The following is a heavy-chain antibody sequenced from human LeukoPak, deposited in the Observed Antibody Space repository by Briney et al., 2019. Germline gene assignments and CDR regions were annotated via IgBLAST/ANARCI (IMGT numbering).Heavy chain of an antibody. V-gene: IGHV3-48*03. CDR2: ISSSGSTI. CDR3: ARAEYYYDSSGPL. Sequence: GGSLRLSCAASGFTFSSYEMNWVRQAPGKGLEWVSYISSSGSTIYYADSVKGRFTISRDNAKNSLYLQMNSLRAEDTAVYYCARAEYYYDSSGPLWGQGTLVTVSS. J-gene: IGHJ4*02. D-gene: IGHD3-22*01. CDR1: GFTFSSYE.